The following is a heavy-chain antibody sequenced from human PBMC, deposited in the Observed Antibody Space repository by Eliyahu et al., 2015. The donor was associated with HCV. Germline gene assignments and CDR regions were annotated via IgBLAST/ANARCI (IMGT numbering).Heavy chain of an antibody. CDR1: GXSFTDYY. Sequence: QVQLQQWGAGLLKPSETLSLTCAVYGXSFTDYYWNWIRQPPGKGLEWIGEINQSGGSYYNPSLKSRVTISLDTSKNQFSLKVKSVTVADTAVYYCARGDVLATMGFFDYWGQGNLVTVSS. V-gene: IGHV4-34*01. CDR3: ARGDVLATMGFFDY. J-gene: IGHJ4*02. D-gene: IGHD5-12*01. CDR2: INQSGGS.